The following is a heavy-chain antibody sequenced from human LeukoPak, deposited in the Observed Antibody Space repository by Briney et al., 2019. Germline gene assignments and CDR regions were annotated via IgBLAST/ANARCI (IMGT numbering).Heavy chain of an antibody. CDR1: GFTFSSYT. J-gene: IGHJ3*01. D-gene: IGHD1-14*01. CDR2: ISYDGSNK. V-gene: IGHV3-30-3*02. Sequence: PGGSLRLSCAASGFTFSSYTMHWVRQAPGKGREWVAVISYDGSNKYYADSVKGRFTISRDNSKNSLYLQMNRLKPEDTAVYFCAKSRAPTADPDAFDVWGQGTMVTVSS. CDR3: AKSRAPTADPDAFDV.